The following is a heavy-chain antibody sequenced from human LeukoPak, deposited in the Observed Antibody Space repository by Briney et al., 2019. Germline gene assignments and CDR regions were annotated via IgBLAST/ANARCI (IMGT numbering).Heavy chain of an antibody. V-gene: IGHV3-49*04. J-gene: IGHJ4*02. D-gene: IGHD5-18*01. CDR2: IRSKAYGGTT. CDR3: TRDKSYGVYSYGHY. CDR1: GFTFSQYS. Sequence: SGGSLRLSCAASGFTFSQYSMNWVRQAPGKGLEWVGFIRSKAYGGTTEYAASVKGRLTISRDDSKSIAYLQMNSLKTEDTAVYYCTRDKSYGVYSYGHYWGQGTLVTVSS.